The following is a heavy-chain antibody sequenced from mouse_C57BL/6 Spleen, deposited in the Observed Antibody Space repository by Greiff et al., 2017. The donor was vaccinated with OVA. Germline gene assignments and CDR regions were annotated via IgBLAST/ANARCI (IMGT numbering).Heavy chain of an antibody. J-gene: IGHJ2*01. CDR1: GYTFTSYW. V-gene: IGHV1-69*01. CDR2: IDPSDSYT. Sequence: VQLQQPGAELVMPGASVKLSCKASGYTFTSYWMHWVKQRPGQGLEWIGEIDPSDSYTNYNQKFKGKSTLTVDKSSSTAYMQLSSLTSEDSAVYYCARWYYGSSSLDYWGQGTTLTVSS. CDR3: ARWYYGSSSLDY. D-gene: IGHD1-1*01.